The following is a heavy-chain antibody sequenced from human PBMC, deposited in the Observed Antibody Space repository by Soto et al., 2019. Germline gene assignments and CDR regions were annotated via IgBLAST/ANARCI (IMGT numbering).Heavy chain of an antibody. Sequence: GGSLRLSCEVSGFTVSNTYMSWVRQAPGKGLEWVSAISGSGGSTYYADSVKGRFTISRDNSKNTLYLQMNSLRAEDTAVYYCAKNIWFGDHADYWGQGTLVTVSS. CDR3: AKNIWFGDHADY. J-gene: IGHJ4*02. CDR1: GFTVSNTY. V-gene: IGHV3-23*01. D-gene: IGHD3-10*01. CDR2: ISGSGGST.